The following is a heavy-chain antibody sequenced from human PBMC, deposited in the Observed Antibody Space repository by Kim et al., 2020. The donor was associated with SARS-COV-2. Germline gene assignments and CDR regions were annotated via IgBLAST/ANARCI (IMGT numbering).Heavy chain of an antibody. CDR3: AKGDEGE. Sequence: SGGSTYYADTVKGRFTISRDNSKNTLYLQMSSLRAEDTAVYYCAKGDEGEWGQGTLVTVSS. V-gene: IGHV3-23*01. J-gene: IGHJ4*02. CDR2: SGGST. D-gene: IGHD1-26*01.